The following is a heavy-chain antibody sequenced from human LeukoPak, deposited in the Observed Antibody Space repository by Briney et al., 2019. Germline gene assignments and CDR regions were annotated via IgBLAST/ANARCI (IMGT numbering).Heavy chain of an antibody. D-gene: IGHD2-2*01. CDR3: ASVWSGYCSSTSCYVAYNWFDP. CDR1: GYSISSGYY. J-gene: IGHJ5*02. CDR2: IYHSGST. V-gene: IGHV4-38-2*01. Sequence: KPSETLSLTCAVSGYSISSGYYWGWIRQPPGKGLEWIGSIYHSGSTYYNPSLKSRVTISVDTSKNQFSLKLSSVTAAGTAAYYCASVWSGYCSSTSCYVAYNWFDPCGQGTLVTVSS.